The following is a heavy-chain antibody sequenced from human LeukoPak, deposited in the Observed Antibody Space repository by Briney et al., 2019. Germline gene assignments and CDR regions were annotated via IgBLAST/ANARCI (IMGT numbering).Heavy chain of an antibody. J-gene: IGHJ4*02. CDR2: ITNDGSST. V-gene: IGHV3-74*01. D-gene: IGHD1-14*01. Sequence: GGSLRLSCAASGLTFSSHWMHWVRQAPGKGLVWVSRITNDGSSTTYADSVKGRFTISRDNAKNMLYLQVNSLRAEDTAVYYCATQQEGNPAYWGQGTLVTVSS. CDR1: GLTFSSHW. CDR3: ATQQEGNPAY.